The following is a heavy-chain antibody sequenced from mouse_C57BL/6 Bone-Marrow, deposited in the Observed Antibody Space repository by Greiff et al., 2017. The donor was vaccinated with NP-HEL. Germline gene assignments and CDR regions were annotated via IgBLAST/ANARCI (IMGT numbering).Heavy chain of an antibody. CDR2: IYPRDGST. J-gene: IGHJ4*01. D-gene: IGHD2-4*01. CDR3: ARRGYDYGYYAMDY. V-gene: IGHV1-78*01. CDR1: GYTFTDHT. Sequence: VQLVESDAELVKPGASVKISCKVSGYTFTDHTIHWMKQRPEQGLEWIGYIYPRDGSTKYNEKFKGKATMTADKSSSTAYMQLNSLTSEDSAVYFCARRGYDYGYYAMDYWGQGTSVTVSS.